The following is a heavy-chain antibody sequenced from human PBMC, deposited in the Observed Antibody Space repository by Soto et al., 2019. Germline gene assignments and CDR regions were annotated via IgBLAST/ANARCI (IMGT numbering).Heavy chain of an antibody. CDR1: GYTFTDYF. Sequence: ASVKVSCKASGYTFTDYFIHWVRQAPGQGFEWMGWSNPNSRGTNYAQKCQGRVTMTRDTSNSTAYMELRGLTSDDTAVYYCARVTLKAGNWFDPWGQGTLVTVSS. V-gene: IGHV1-2*02. CDR3: ARVTLKAGNWFDP. CDR2: SNPNSRGT. J-gene: IGHJ5*02.